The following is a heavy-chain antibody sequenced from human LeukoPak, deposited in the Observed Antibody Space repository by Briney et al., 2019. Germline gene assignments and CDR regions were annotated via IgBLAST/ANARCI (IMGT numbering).Heavy chain of an antibody. CDR1: GFTFSSYS. Sequence: GSLRLSCAASGFTFSSYSMNWVRQAPGKGLEWVSSISSSSSYIYYADSVKGRFTISRDNAKNSLYLQMNSLRAEDTAVYYCAILQLERRPYYYGMDVWGKGTTVTVSS. CDR2: ISSSSSYI. V-gene: IGHV3-21*01. CDR3: AILQLERRPYYYGMDV. D-gene: IGHD1-1*01. J-gene: IGHJ6*04.